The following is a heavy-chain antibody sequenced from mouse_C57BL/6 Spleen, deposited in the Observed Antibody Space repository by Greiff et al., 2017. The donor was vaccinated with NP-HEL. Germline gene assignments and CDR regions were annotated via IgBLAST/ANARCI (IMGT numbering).Heavy chain of an antibody. J-gene: IGHJ4*01. CDR3: ARHYSNPYAMDY. CDR2: ISSGSSTI. CDR1: GFTFSDYG. D-gene: IGHD2-5*01. V-gene: IGHV5-17*01. Sequence: EVKLVESGGGLVKPGGSLKLSCAASGFTFSDYGMHWVRQAPERGLEWVAYISSGSSTIYYADTVKGRFTISRDNAKNTLFLQMTSLRSEDTAMYYCARHYSNPYAMDYWGQGTSVTVSS.